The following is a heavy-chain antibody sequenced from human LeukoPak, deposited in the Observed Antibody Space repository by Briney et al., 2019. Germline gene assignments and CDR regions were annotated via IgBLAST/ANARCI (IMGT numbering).Heavy chain of an antibody. D-gene: IGHD3-22*01. CDR1: GFTVSSNY. J-gene: IGHJ4*02. V-gene: IGHV3-53*01. Sequence: GSLRLSCAASGFTVSSNYMSWVRQAPGKGLEWVSVIYSGGSTYYADSVKGRFTISRDNSKNTLYLQMNSLRAEDTAVYYCAGASYYYDSSGYYFDYWGQGTLVTVSS. CDR2: IYSGGST. CDR3: AGASYYYDSSGYYFDY.